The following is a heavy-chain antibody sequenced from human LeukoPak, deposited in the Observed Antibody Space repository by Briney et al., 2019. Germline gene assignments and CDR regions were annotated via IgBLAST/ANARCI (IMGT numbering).Heavy chain of an antibody. CDR2: MNPNSGNT. D-gene: IGHD3-9*01. CDR1: GYTFTSYD. V-gene: IGHV1-8*01. Sequence: ASVKVSCKAPGYTFTSYDINWVRQATGQGLEWMGWMNPNSGNTGYAQKFQGRVTMTRNTSISTAYMELSSLRSEDTAVYYCARGRGILTGYSPYYFDYWGQGTLVTVSS. J-gene: IGHJ4*02. CDR3: ARGRGILTGYSPYYFDY.